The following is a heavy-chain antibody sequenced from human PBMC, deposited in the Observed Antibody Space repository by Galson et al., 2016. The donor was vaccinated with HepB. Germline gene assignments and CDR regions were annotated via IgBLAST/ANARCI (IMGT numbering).Heavy chain of an antibody. V-gene: IGHV3-33*01. CDR2: IWYDGSKK. Sequence: SLRLSCAASGFTFSTYAMHWVRQAPGKGLEWVAVIWYDGSKKKYADAVKGRFTISRDNSKNTLYLQMNSLRAEDTAVYYCARGPPYYDYWSGYYGMDVWGQGTTVTVSS. CDR1: GFTFSTYA. CDR3: ARGPPYYDYWSGYYGMDV. D-gene: IGHD3-3*01. J-gene: IGHJ6*02.